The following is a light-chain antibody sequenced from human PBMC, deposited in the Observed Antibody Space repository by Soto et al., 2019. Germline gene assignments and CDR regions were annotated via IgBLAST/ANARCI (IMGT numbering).Light chain of an antibody. CDR3: SSYTNSSPWV. CDR1: SRDVGGYNY. V-gene: IGLV2-14*01. J-gene: IGLJ1*01. CDR2: DVS. Sequence: QSALTQASSVSGSPGQSLTIPCTGTSRDVGGYNYVSWYQQHPGKAPKLMIYDVSNRPSGVSNRFSGSKSGNTASLTISGLQAEDEADYYCSSYTNSSPWVFGTGTKVTVL.